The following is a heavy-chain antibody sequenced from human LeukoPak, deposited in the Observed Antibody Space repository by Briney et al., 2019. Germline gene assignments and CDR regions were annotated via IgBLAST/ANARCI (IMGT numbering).Heavy chain of an antibody. Sequence: GGSLRLSCAASGFTFSSYWMSWVRQAPGKGLEWVANIKQDGSEKYYVDSVKGRFTISRDNATNSLYLQMNRLRAEDPAVYYCARTYGDYPEFNWYFDLWGRGTLVTVSS. CDR1: GFTFSSYW. CDR2: IKQDGSEK. CDR3: ARTYGDYPEFNWYFDL. V-gene: IGHV3-7*01. J-gene: IGHJ2*01. D-gene: IGHD4-17*01.